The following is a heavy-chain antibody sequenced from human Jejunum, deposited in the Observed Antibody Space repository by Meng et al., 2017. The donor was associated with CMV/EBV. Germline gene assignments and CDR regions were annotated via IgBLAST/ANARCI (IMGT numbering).Heavy chain of an antibody. CDR3: ARGWADIRLSGVMDL. CDR1: GSVSRDYYY. CDR2: ISYLGNP. J-gene: IGHJ6*02. V-gene: IGHV4-61*01. D-gene: IGHD2-8*01. Sequence: GSVSRDYYYWRWIRQPPGKGLEWVASISYLGNPNSNPSLKSRVSISADAAKNLFSLRLTSVTTADTAVYYCARGWADIRLSGVMDLWGQGTTVTVSS.